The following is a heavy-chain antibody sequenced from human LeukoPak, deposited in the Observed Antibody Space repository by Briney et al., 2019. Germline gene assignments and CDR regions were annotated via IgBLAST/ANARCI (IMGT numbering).Heavy chain of an antibody. CDR1: GFTFSDYS. CDR3: ARGQIDLLRNYFDS. Sequence: GGSLRLSCAASGFTFSDYSMNWVRQAPGKGLEWLSIIYAGGNSVSADSVKGRFIISRDNSRNTVHLQMNSLRDDDTAVYYCARGQIDLLRNYFDSWGPGTLVAVSS. V-gene: IGHV3-66*01. J-gene: IGHJ4*02. D-gene: IGHD3-22*01. CDR2: IYAGGNS.